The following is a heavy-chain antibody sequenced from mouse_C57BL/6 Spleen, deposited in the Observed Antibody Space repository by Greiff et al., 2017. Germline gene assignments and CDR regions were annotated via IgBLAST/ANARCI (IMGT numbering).Heavy chain of an antibody. CDR1: GYAFSSYW. CDR3: ARSYRVTTAGHFDY. J-gene: IGHJ2*01. V-gene: IGHV1-80*01. CDR2: IYPGDGDT. D-gene: IGHD1-2*01. Sequence: QVQLQQSGAELVKPGASVKISCKASGYAFSSYWMNWVKQRPGTGLEGIGQIYPGDGDTNYNGKFKGKATLTAAKSSSTAYMQLSSLTSEDSAVYFCARSYRVTTAGHFDYWGQGTTLTVSS.